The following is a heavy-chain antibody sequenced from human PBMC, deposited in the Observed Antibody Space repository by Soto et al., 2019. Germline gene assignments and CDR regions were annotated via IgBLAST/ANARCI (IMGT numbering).Heavy chain of an antibody. D-gene: IGHD3-22*01. V-gene: IGHV3-7*03. J-gene: IGHJ3*02. CDR3: AREDDSWHFPRYAFDI. Sequence: XGLLRLSCSASGFTFCIYLVTWVRQAQGKGLEWVANIKQDGSEKYYVDSVKGRFTISRDNAKNSLYLQMNSLRAEDTAVYYCAREDDSWHFPRYAFDIWGQGTMVTVSS. CDR2: IKQDGSEK. CDR1: GFTFCIYL.